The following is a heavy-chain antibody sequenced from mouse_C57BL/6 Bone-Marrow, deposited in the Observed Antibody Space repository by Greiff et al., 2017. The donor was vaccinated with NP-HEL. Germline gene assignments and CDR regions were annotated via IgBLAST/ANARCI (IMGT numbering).Heavy chain of an antibody. J-gene: IGHJ1*03. V-gene: IGHV1-63*01. CDR1: GYTFTNYW. D-gene: IGHD1-1*01. Sequence: LVESGAELVRPGTSVKMSCKASGYTFTNYWIGWAKQRPGHGLEWIGDIYPGGGYTNYNEKFKGKATLTADKSSSTDYMQFSSLTSEDSAIYYCARTVMYYYGSSCGWYFEVGGRGKTVTVTA. CDR3: ARTVMYYYGSSCGWYFEV. CDR2: IYPGGGYT.